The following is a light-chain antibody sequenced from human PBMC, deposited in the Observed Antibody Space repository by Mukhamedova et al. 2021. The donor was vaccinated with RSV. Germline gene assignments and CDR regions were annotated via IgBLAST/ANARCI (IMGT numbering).Light chain of an antibody. J-gene: IGKJ5*01. V-gene: IGKV3-11*01. CDR1: SVGNY. CDR3: QQRTNWPPIT. Sequence: SVGNYVAWYQHKPGQAPRLLIYEASNRATGIPARFSGSGSGTDFTLTISSLEPEDFAVYYCQQRTNWPPITFGQGTRLEIK. CDR2: EAS.